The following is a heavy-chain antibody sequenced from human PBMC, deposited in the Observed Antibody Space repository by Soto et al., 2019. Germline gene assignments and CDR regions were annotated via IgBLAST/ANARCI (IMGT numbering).Heavy chain of an antibody. V-gene: IGHV1-18*01. J-gene: IGHJ6*02. CDR1: GYTFTSYG. CDR3: ARGRVDASRGRPPPLHYYAKDV. D-gene: IGHD3-10*01. Sequence: QAQLVQSGDEVKEPGASVKVSCKTSGYTFTSYGVSWVRQAPGQGLEWMGWISPYNGNRNYAQKFQGRVTMTTVTSTSAAYREVRSLRSADTAGFYWARGRVDASRGRPPPLHYYAKDVWGQGTTVSVYS. CDR2: ISPYNGNR.